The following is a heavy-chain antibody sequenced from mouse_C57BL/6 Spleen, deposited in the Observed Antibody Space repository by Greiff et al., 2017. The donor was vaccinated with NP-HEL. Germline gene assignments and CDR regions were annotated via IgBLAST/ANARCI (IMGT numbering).Heavy chain of an antibody. Sequence: QVQLQQPGAELVQPGASVKMSCTASGYTFTSYWITWVKQRPGQGLEWIGDIYPGSGSTNYIEKFKSKATLTVDTSTSTAYMQLSSLTSEDSAVYYCARERYFDVWGTGTTVTVSS. V-gene: IGHV1-55*01. J-gene: IGHJ1*03. CDR1: GYTFTSYW. CDR2: IYPGSGST. CDR3: ARERYFDV.